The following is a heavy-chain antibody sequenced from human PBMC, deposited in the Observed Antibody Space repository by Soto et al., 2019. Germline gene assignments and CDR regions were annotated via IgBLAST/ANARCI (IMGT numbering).Heavy chain of an antibody. J-gene: IGHJ6*02. Sequence: QVQLVQSGAEVKKPGASVKVSCKASGYTFTSYDINWVRQATGQGLEWMGWMNPNSGNTGQAQKFQGRVTRTRHTSLSTAYMELSSLTAEDTAVYYCAREMTPRGMDVWGQGTTVTVSS. CDR3: AREMTPRGMDV. CDR2: MNPNSGNT. V-gene: IGHV1-8*01. CDR1: GYTFTSYD.